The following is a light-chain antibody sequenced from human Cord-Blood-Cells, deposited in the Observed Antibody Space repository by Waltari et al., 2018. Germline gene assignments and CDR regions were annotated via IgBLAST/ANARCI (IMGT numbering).Light chain of an antibody. J-gene: IGLJ3*02. CDR1: VLAKKY. Sequence: SYELTQPSSVSVSPGQTARITCSGDVLAKKYARWFQQKPGQAPVLVIYKDSERPSGIPGRFSGSSSGTTVTLTISGAQVEDEADYYCYSAADNNRVFGGGTTLTVL. CDR2: KDS. V-gene: IGLV3-27*01. CDR3: YSAADNNRV.